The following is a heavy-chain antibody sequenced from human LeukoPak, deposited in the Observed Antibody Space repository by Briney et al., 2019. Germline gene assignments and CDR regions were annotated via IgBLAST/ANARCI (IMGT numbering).Heavy chain of an antibody. D-gene: IGHD3-3*01. CDR1: GVNHYY. V-gene: IGHV4-59*08. J-gene: IGHJ4*02. CDR2: VFYSGTT. Sequence: SETLSFTCSVSGVNHYYWSWIRQPPGKGLEWLGYVFYSGTTAYNPSLKGRVTISVDTSKDQFYLQLSSVTAADTAVYYCARQPLHTDFAVDFWGQGILVTVSS. CDR3: ARQPLHTDFAVDF.